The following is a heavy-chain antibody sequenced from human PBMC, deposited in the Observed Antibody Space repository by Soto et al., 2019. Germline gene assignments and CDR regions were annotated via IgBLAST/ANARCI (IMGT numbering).Heavy chain of an antibody. Sequence: QVQLVQSGAEVKKPGSSVKVSCKASGGTFSSYTISWVRQAPGQGLEWMGRIIPILGIANYAQKFQGRVTITADKSTSTAYMELSSLRSEDTAVYYCSGVSTSYYYGMDVWGQGTTVTVSS. V-gene: IGHV1-69*02. CDR3: SGVSTSYYYGMDV. J-gene: IGHJ6*02. D-gene: IGHD2-2*01. CDR1: GGTFSSYT. CDR2: IIPILGIA.